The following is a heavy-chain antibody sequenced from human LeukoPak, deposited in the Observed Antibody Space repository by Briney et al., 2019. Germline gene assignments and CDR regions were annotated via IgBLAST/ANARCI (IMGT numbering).Heavy chain of an antibody. CDR2: IYYSGST. CDR3: GRGPKRGPFDY. CDR1: GGSISSYY. V-gene: IGHV4-59*01. Sequence: SETLSLTCTVSGGSISSYYWSWIRQPPGKGLEWIGYIYYSGSTNYNPSLRSRVTISVDTSKNQFSLKLSSVTAADTAVYYCGRGPKRGPFDYWGQGTLVTVSS. J-gene: IGHJ4*02. D-gene: IGHD5-12*01.